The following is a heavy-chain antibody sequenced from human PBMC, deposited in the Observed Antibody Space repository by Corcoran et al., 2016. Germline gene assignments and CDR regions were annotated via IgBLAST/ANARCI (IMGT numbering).Heavy chain of an antibody. CDR1: GYSFTSYW. J-gene: IGHJ3*02. D-gene: IGHD5-18*01. CDR2: IYPGDSDT. CDR3: AIQRGYIYGIDGVYI. Sequence: EVQLVQSGAEVKKPGESLKISCKGSGYSFTSYWNGWVRQMPGKGLEWMGIIYPGDSDTRYSPSFQGQVTISADKSITTAYLQWSSLKASDTAIYDCAIQRGYIYGIDGVYIWGQGTMVTFSS. V-gene: IGHV5-51*01.